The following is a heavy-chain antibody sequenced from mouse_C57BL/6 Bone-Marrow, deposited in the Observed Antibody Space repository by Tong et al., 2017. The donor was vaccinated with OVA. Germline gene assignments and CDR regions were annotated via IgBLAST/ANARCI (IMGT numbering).Heavy chain of an antibody. J-gene: IGHJ4*01. V-gene: IGHV5-6*01. Sequence: FSSYGMSWVLQTPDKRLEWVSTISSGGSYTYYPDSVKGRFTISRDNANNRLCLQKSSLKHEDTDMYYCARQTRANYYAMDYWSHGISVTGSS. D-gene: IGHD3-3*01. CDR1: FSSYG. CDR2: ISSGGSYT. CDR3: ARQTRANYYAMDY.